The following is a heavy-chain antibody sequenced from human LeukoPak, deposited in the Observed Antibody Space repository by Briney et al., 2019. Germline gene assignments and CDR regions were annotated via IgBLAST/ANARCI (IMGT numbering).Heavy chain of an antibody. Sequence: PGGSLRLSCAASGFTFRSYGMHWVRQAPGKGLEWVAVISSEGRDKYYADSVKGRFTISRDNSKNTLYLQMDSLRAEDTAVYYCAKGWGYASGTFFVNWGQGTLVIVSS. D-gene: IGHD6-19*01. V-gene: IGHV3-30*18. CDR2: ISSEGRDK. J-gene: IGHJ4*02. CDR1: GFTFRSYG. CDR3: AKGWGYASGTFFVN.